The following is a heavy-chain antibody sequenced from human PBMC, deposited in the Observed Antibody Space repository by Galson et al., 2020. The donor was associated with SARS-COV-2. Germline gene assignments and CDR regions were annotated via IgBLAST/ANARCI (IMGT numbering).Heavy chain of an antibody. CDR2: XXXXXXST. J-gene: IGHJ5*02. CDR1: GYTLTXLS. V-gene: IGHV1-24*01. D-gene: IGHD3-3*01. CDR3: ATSTVFWSGYYFSYWFDP. Sequence: ASVKVSCQVSGYTLTXLSMHXVXXXXXXGXXXXXXXXXXXXSTIYAQKFQGRVTMTEDTSTDTAYMELSSLRSENTAVYYCATSTVFWSGYYFSYWFDPWCQGTLVTVSS.